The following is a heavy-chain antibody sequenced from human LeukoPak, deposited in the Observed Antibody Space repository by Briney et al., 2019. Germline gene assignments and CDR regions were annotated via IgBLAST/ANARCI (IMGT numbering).Heavy chain of an antibody. Sequence: ASVKVSCKASGYTFTGYYMHWVRQAPGQGLEWMGWINPNSGGTNYAQKFQGRVTMTRDTSISTAYMELSRLRSDDTAVYCCARDGSLTGYYDFDYWGQGTLVTVSS. CDR2: INPNSGGT. J-gene: IGHJ4*02. CDR3: ARDGSLTGYYDFDY. CDR1: GYTFTGYY. V-gene: IGHV1-2*02. D-gene: IGHD3-9*01.